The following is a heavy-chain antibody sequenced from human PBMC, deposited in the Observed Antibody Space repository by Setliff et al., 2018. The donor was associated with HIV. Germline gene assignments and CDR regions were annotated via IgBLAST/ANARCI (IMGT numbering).Heavy chain of an antibody. D-gene: IGHD6-13*01. V-gene: IGHV1-3*01. CDR1: GDTFTTYA. Sequence: ASEKVSCKASGDTFTTYALHWVRQAPGHRLEWMGWTNAGNSDTKSSQKFQGRVTITRDTSASTAYMERSSLRSEDTGVYYCAIGSSNWPHRPNNYYFDYWGQGTPVTVSS. CDR3: AIGSSNWPHRPNNYYFDY. CDR2: TNAGNSDT. J-gene: IGHJ4*02.